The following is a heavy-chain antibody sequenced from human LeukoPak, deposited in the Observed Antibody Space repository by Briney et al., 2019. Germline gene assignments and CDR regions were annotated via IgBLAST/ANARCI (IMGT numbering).Heavy chain of an antibody. CDR2: FDPEDGER. Sequence: ASVKVSCHVSGGSLSDLAVHWVRQAPGRGLEWMGGFDPEDGERFFAQRFQGRLTLTEDTPTGTAYMELSNLTSEDTAVYYCAINDFWSGFDYWGQGALIIVSS. D-gene: IGHD3-3*01. V-gene: IGHV1-24*01. CDR1: GGSLSDLA. CDR3: AINDFWSGFDY. J-gene: IGHJ4*02.